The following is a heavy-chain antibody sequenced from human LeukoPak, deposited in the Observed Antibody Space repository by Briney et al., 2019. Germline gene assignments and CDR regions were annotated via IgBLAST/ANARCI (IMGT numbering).Heavy chain of an antibody. Sequence: SETLSLTCAVYGGSFSGYYWSWLRQPPGKGLEWIGEINHSGSTNYNPSLKSRVTISVDTSKNQFSLKLSSVTAADTAVYYCARGVSLGFLEWPRAKNWYFDLWGRGTLVTVSS. D-gene: IGHD3-3*01. CDR3: ARGVSLGFLEWPRAKNWYFDL. CDR2: INHSGST. J-gene: IGHJ2*01. CDR1: GGSFSGYY. V-gene: IGHV4-34*01.